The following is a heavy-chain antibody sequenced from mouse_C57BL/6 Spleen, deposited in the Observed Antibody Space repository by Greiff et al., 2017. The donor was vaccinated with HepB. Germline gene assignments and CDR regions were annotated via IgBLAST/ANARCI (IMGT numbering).Heavy chain of an antibody. CDR2: IYPSDSET. D-gene: IGHD2-4*01. V-gene: IGHV1-61*01. J-gene: IGHJ3*01. Sequence: QVQLQQPGAELVRPGSSVKLSCKASGYTFTSYWMDWVKQRPGQGLEWIGNIYPSDSETHYNQKFKDKATLTVDKSSSTAYMQRSSLTSEDSAVYYCARSDYDRAFAYWGQGTLVTVSA. CDR3: ARSDYDRAFAY. CDR1: GYTFTSYW.